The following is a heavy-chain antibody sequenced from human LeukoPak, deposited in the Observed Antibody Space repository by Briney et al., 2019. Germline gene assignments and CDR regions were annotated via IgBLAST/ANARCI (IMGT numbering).Heavy chain of an antibody. Sequence: PGGSLRLSCAASGFTFSSYSMNWVRQAPGKGLEWVSSISSSSSYIYYADSVKGRFTISRDNAKNSLYLQMNSLRAEDTAVYYCAKGGYSYGSAVDYWGQGTLVTVSS. CDR3: AKGGYSYGSAVDY. J-gene: IGHJ4*02. CDR1: GFTFSSYS. V-gene: IGHV3-21*01. CDR2: ISSSSSYI. D-gene: IGHD5-18*01.